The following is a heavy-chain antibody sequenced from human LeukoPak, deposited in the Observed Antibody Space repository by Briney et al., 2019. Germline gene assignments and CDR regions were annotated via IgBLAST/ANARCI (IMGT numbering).Heavy chain of an antibody. D-gene: IGHD1-1*01. CDR2: ISHTGLT. CDR3: ARVPDITARPCDT. CDR1: GESFSGYY. J-gene: IGHJ5*02. Sequence: SETLSLTCAVYGESFSGYYWTLIRQTPGKGLECIGEISHTGLTGSNPSLKSRVTIFVDSSKKQFSLRMTSVTAADTGVYYCARVPDITARPCDTWGPGTLVTASS. V-gene: IGHV4-34*01.